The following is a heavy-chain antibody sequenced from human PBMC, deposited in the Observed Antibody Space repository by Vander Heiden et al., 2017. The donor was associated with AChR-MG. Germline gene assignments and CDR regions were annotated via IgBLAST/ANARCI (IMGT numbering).Heavy chain of an antibody. V-gene: IGHV1-2*02. J-gene: IGHJ4*02. CDR1: GYTFSGHY. CDR2: INPKSGGT. D-gene: IGHD1-7*01. Sequence: QVQLVQSGTEVKKPGASVKVSCRASGYTFSGHYMHLVRQAPGQGLEWMGWINPKSGGTNYGQKFQGRVTLTRDTSISTAYMELSRLIFDDTAVYYCARPSRLTETTSPYDFWCQGTLVTVSS. CDR3: ARPSRLTETTSPYDF.